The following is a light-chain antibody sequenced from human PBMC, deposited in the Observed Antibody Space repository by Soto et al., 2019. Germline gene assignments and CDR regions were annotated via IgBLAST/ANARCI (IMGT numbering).Light chain of an antibody. V-gene: IGKV3-11*01. Sequence: EIVVTQSPATLSLSPVERATLSCRASQSVSTYLAWYQQKPGQTPRLVIYDASNRASGIPARFSGSGFGTDFTLTISSLEPEDFAVYYCQQRGNWFTFGQGTKLEIK. CDR3: QQRGNWFT. J-gene: IGKJ2*01. CDR1: QSVSTY. CDR2: DAS.